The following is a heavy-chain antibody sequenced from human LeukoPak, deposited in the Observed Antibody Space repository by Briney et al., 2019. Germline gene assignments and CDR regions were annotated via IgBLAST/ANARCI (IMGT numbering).Heavy chain of an antibody. J-gene: IGHJ4*02. CDR3: ARSRANYYDSSGFKIDF. D-gene: IGHD3-22*01. V-gene: IGHV1-18*01. CDR1: GYTFTSYG. Sequence: ASVKVSCKASGYTFTSYGISWVRQAPGQGLEWMGWISAYNGNTNYAQKLQGRVTMTTDTSTSTAYMELRSLRSDDTAVYYCARSRANYYDSSGFKIDFWGQGTLVTVSS. CDR2: ISAYNGNT.